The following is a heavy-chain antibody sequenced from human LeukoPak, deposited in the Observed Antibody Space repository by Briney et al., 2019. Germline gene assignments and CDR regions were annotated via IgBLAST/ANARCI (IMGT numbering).Heavy chain of an antibody. D-gene: IGHD1-7*01. V-gene: IGHV4-59*01. CDR2: IYYSGST. CDR3: ARYWNYGAPQYYFDY. J-gene: IGHJ4*02. CDR1: GGSISPYY. Sequence: PSETLSLTCTVSGGSISPYYWSWIRQPPGKGLDWMGYIYYSGSTKYNPSLKSRVTISVDTSKNQFSLKLSSVTAADTAVYYCARYWNYGAPQYYFDYWGQGTLVTVSS.